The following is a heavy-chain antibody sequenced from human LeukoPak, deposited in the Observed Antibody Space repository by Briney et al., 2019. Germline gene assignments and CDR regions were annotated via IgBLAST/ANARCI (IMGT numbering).Heavy chain of an antibody. V-gene: IGHV3-30*18. Sequence: GGSLRLSCAASGFTFSSYGMHWVRQAPGKGLEWVALISYDGSNKYYADSVKGRFTISRDNSKNTLYLQMKSLRAEDTAVYYCAKGPGVITPPFQHWGQGTLVTVSS. CDR2: ISYDGSNK. CDR1: GFTFSSYG. D-gene: IGHD1-14*01. J-gene: IGHJ1*01. CDR3: AKGPGVITPPFQH.